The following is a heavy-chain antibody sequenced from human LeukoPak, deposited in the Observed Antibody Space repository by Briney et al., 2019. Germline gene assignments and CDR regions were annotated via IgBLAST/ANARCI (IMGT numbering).Heavy chain of an antibody. CDR3: TTGTTGYFDY. Sequence: GGSLRLSCAVSGFTFNNYWMYWVRQAPGKGLVWVSHINTDGSSTTYADSVKGRFTISRDNAKNTLYLQMNSLRAEDTAVYYCTTGTTGYFDYWGQGTLVTVSS. CDR2: INTDGSST. J-gene: IGHJ4*02. D-gene: IGHD1-14*01. CDR1: GFTFNNYW. V-gene: IGHV3-74*01.